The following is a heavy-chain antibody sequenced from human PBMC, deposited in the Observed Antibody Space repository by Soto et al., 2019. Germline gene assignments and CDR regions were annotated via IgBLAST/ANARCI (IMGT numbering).Heavy chain of an antibody. CDR2: INPNSGGT. CDR3: ARGEGGIAAAKDQAFDI. Sequence: ASVKVSCKASGYTFTCYYMHWVRQAPGQGLEWMGWINPNSGGTNYAQKFQGWVTMTRDTSISTAYMELSRLRSDDTAVYYCARGEGGIAAAKDQAFDIWGQGTMVTVSS. V-gene: IGHV1-2*04. D-gene: IGHD6-13*01. CDR1: GYTFTCYY. J-gene: IGHJ3*02.